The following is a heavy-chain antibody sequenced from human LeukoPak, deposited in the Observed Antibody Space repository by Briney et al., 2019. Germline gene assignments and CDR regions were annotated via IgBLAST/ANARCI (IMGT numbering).Heavy chain of an antibody. Sequence: ASVKVSCKASGYTFTRYGISWVRQAPGQGLEWMGRISADSGDTRYAQNLQGRVTMTTDTSTRTAYMELRSLRSDDTAVYYCARDWGTGHNWFDPWGQGTLVIVSS. CDR1: GYTFTRYG. CDR3: ARDWGTGHNWFDP. D-gene: IGHD3-16*01. V-gene: IGHV1-18*01. J-gene: IGHJ5*02. CDR2: ISADSGDT.